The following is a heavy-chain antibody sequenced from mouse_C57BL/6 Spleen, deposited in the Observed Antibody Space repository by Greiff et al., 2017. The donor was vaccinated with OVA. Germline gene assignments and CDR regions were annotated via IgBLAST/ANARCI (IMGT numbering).Heavy chain of an antibody. CDR3: ARLASYYDYDGPLVDY. Sequence: EVQLVESGGGLVKPGGSLKLSCAASGFTFSDYGMHWVRLAPEKGLEWVAYISSGSSTIYYADTVKGRFTISRDNAKNTLFLQMTSLRSEDTAMYYCARLASYYDYDGPLVDYWGQGTSVTVSS. V-gene: IGHV5-17*01. D-gene: IGHD2-4*01. J-gene: IGHJ4*01. CDR2: ISSGSSTI. CDR1: GFTFSDYG.